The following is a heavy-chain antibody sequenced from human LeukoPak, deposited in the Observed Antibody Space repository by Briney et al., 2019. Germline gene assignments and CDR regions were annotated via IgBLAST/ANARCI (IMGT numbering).Heavy chain of an antibody. Sequence: SETLSLTCAVSGGSIRSHYWSWIRQPPGKGLEWIGDFFHSGSTNYNPSLKSRVTISVDTSKNQFSLKLSSMTAADTAVYYCARGSGGYHYDHWGQGTLVTVSS. CDR2: FFHSGST. D-gene: IGHD3-22*01. CDR1: GGSIRSHY. CDR3: ARGSGGYHYDH. V-gene: IGHV4-59*11. J-gene: IGHJ5*02.